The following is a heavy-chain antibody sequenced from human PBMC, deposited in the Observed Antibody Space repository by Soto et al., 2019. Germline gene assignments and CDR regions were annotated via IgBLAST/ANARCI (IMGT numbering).Heavy chain of an antibody. CDR3: VKTPGYYYDSIAYYYV. CDR2: ISSNGGTT. Sequence: GGSLRLSCSASGFTFSNYAIHWVRQAPGKGLEYVSAISSNGGTTYHADSVKGRFAISRDNSKNTLYLQMSSLRAEDTAVYYCVKTPGYYYDSIAYYYVWGQGTLVTVSS. V-gene: IGHV3-64D*06. CDR1: GFTFSNYA. J-gene: IGHJ4*02. D-gene: IGHD3-22*01.